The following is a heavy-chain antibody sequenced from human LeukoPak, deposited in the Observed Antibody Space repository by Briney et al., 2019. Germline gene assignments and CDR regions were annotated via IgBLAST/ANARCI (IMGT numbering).Heavy chain of an antibody. V-gene: IGHV3-23*01. CDR3: AKDRKLITMISLSY. CDR2: ISGSGGST. J-gene: IGHJ4*02. Sequence: GGSLRLSCAASGFTFSSYAMSWVRQAPGKGLEWVSAISGSGGSTYYADSVKGRFTISRDNSKNTLYPQMNSLRAEDTAVYYCAKDRKLITMISLSYWGQGTLVTVSS. D-gene: IGHD3-22*01. CDR1: GFTFSSYA.